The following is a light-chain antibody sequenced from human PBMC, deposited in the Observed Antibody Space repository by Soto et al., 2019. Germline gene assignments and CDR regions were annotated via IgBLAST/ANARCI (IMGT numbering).Light chain of an antibody. Sequence: DIEMTQSPSSLSVSVGDSVTINCRTSQSIATHLNWYQQKPGKAPKLLIYAAYSLQSGVHSRFSGSGSGTEFTLTITSLRPDDFATYYCKQSYSILWTFGQGTKVDIK. CDR1: QSIATH. CDR2: AAY. J-gene: IGKJ1*01. CDR3: KQSYSILWT. V-gene: IGKV1-39*01.